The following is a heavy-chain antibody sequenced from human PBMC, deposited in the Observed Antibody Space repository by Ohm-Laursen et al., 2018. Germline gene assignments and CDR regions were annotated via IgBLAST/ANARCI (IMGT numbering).Heavy chain of an antibody. V-gene: IGHV4-59*08. CDR3: ARHGGSSGWYGYYFDY. CDR1: GGSISSYY. CDR2: IYYSGST. D-gene: IGHD6-19*01. Sequence: SQTLSLTCAVSGGSISSYYWSWIRQPPGKGLEWIGYIYYSGSTNYNPSLKSRVTISVDTSKNQFSLKLSSVTAADTAVYYCARHGGSSGWYGYYFDYWGQGTLVTVSS. J-gene: IGHJ4*02.